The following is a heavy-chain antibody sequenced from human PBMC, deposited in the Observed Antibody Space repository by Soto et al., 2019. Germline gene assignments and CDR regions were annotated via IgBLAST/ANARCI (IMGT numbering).Heavy chain of an antibody. V-gene: IGHV4-4*02. D-gene: IGHD7-27*01. CDR1: GDSISSSVW. J-gene: IGHJ4*02. CDR3: ARKAWVRFDY. CDR2: VFHTGNT. Sequence: SETLSLTCAVSGDSISSSVWWTWVRQPPGKGLEWIGEVFHTGNTNYNPSLKSRVTMSVDKSTNEFSQKVTSVTAADTAIYYCARKAWVRFDYWGQGALVTVSS.